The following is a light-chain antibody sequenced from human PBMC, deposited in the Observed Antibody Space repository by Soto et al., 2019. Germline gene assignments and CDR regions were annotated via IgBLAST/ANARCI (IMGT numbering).Light chain of an antibody. CDR2: STS. Sequence: SPSSLSASVGDRVTITCRASQNINNYLNWYQQKPGKAPNLLIYSTSNLQSGVPSRFSGSGSGTEFTLTISSLQPDDFATYYCQQYNSYWWTFGQGTKVDIK. V-gene: IGKV1-16*01. CDR3: QQYNSYWWT. J-gene: IGKJ1*01. CDR1: QNINNY.